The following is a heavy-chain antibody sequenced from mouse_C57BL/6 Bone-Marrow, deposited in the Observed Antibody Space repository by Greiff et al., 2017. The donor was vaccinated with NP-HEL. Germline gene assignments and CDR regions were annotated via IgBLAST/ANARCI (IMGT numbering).Heavy chain of an antibody. CDR3: AKGGVTKSFYYYAMDY. Sequence: EVKLQESGPGLVKPSQSLSLTCSVTGYSITSGYYWNWIRQFPGNKLEWMGYISYDGSNNYNPSLKNRISITRDTSKNQFFLKLNSVTTEDTATYYCAKGGVTKSFYYYAMDYWGQGTSVTVSS. CDR2: ISYDGSN. V-gene: IGHV3-6*01. J-gene: IGHJ4*01. CDR1: GYSITSGYY. D-gene: IGHD1-3*01.